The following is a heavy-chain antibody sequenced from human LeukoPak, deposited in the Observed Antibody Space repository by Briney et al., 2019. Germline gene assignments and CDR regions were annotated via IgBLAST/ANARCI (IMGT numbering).Heavy chain of an antibody. J-gene: IGHJ4*02. D-gene: IGHD3-10*01. CDR2: IYYSGST. CDR3: ARGAWGYYYGSGSYYNYFDY. Sequence: SETLSLTCTVSGGSISSYYWSWIRQPPGKGLEWIGYIYYSGSTNYNPSLKSRVTISVDTSKNQFSLKLSSVTAADTAVYYCARGAWGYYYGSGSYYNYFDYWDQGTLVTVSS. CDR1: GGSISSYY. V-gene: IGHV4-59*01.